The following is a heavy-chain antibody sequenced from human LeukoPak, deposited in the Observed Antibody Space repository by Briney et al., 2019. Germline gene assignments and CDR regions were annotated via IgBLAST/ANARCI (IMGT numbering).Heavy chain of an antibody. D-gene: IGHD3-16*01. CDR3: ARRGASSEDFHH. Sequence: GESLKISCQGSGYSFTSYGIGWVRQMPGKGLEWMGFIYPGDSDTKYSPSFQGQVTMSADRSISIAYLQWSSLKASDTAMYYYARRGASSEDFHHGGQGTLVTVSS. CDR1: GYSFTSYG. J-gene: IGHJ1*01. CDR2: IYPGDSDT. V-gene: IGHV5-51*01.